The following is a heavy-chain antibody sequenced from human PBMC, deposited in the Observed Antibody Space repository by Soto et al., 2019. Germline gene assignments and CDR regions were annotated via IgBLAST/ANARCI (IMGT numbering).Heavy chain of an antibody. D-gene: IGHD4-17*01. CDR3: ATGGTTVTRRFDY. CDR2: INPNSGGT. Sequence: QVQLVQSRAEVRKPGASVKVSCKASGYTFSDYYIHWVRQAPGQGLEWMGWINPNSGGTNYAQKFQGRVTITADESTTTVHMELTSLTSEDTAVYYCATGGTTVTRRFDYWGQGTLVTVSS. CDR1: GYTFSDYY. J-gene: IGHJ4*02. V-gene: IGHV1-2*02.